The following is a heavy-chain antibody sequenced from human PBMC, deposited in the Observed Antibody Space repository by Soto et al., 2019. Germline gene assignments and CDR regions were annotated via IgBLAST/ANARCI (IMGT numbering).Heavy chain of an antibody. CDR2: IWYDGSNK. D-gene: IGHD3-10*01. Sequence: QVQLVESGGGVVQPGRSLRLSCAASGFTFSSYGMHWVRQAPGKGLEWVAVIWYDGSNKYYADSVKGRFTISRDNSKNTLYLQMNSLRAEDTAVYYCAREHYGSGSLINYWGQGTLVTVSS. CDR1: GFTFSSYG. V-gene: IGHV3-33*01. J-gene: IGHJ4*02. CDR3: AREHYGSGSLINY.